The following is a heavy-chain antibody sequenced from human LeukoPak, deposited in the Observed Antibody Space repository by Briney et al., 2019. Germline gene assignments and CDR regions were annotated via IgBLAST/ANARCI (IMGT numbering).Heavy chain of an antibody. CDR3: ARGELWFGEFWFDP. Sequence: PSETLSLTCTVSGGSISSYYWSWIRQPPGKGLEWIGYIYYSGSTNYNPSLKSRVTISVDTSKNQFSLKLSSVTAADTAVYYCARGELWFGEFWFDPWGQGTLVTVSS. V-gene: IGHV4-59*01. CDR2: IYYSGST. CDR1: GGSISSYY. J-gene: IGHJ5*02. D-gene: IGHD3-10*01.